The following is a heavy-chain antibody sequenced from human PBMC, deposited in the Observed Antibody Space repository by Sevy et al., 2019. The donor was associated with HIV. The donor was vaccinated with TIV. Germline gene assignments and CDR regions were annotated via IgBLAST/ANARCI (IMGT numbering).Heavy chain of an antibody. Sequence: SETLSLTCTVSGGSISSTSYYWVWIRQSPGKGLEWVGSIHHSGSTFYKSSVKSRATISVDTSKNQFSLKLTSVTAADTAVYYCARLWGYYFDYWGQGTLVTVSS. CDR2: IHHSGST. CDR3: ARLWGYYFDY. D-gene: IGHD3-16*01. V-gene: IGHV4-39*01. CDR1: GGSISSTSYY. J-gene: IGHJ4*02.